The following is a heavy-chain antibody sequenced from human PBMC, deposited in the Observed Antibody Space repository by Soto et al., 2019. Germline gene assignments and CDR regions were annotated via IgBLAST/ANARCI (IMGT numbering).Heavy chain of an antibody. CDR1: GYTFTSYG. D-gene: IGHD3-3*01. J-gene: IGHJ3*02. CDR3: AREIFGVIISGGRDAFDI. CDR2: ISAYNGNT. V-gene: IGHV1-18*01. Sequence: SVKVSCKASGYTFTSYGISWVRQAPVQGLEWMGWISAYNGNTNYAQKLQGRVTMTTDTSTSTAYMELSSLRSEDTAVYYCAREIFGVIISGGRDAFDIWGQGTMVTVSS.